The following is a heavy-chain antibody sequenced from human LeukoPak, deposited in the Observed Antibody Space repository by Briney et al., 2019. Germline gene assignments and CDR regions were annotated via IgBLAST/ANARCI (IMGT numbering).Heavy chain of an antibody. D-gene: IGHD3-16*01. CDR3: ARRSVGWVDY. CDR1: GGSFSSSLYY. Sequence: PSETLSLTYTVSGGSFSSSLYYWGWIRQPPGKGLEWIGSIYYSGSTYYNPSLKSRVTLSVDTSKNQFSLRLSSVTAADTAVYYCARRSVGWVDYWGQGTLVTVSS. J-gene: IGHJ4*02. V-gene: IGHV4-39*01. CDR2: IYYSGST.